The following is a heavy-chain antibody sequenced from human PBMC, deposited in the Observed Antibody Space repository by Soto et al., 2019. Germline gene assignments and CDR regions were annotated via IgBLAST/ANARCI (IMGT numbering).Heavy chain of an antibody. CDR1: GFTFSSYG. CDR2: IWHDGGNK. V-gene: IGHV3-33*01. D-gene: IGHD3-16*01. CDR3: ARDGDVNTGFGKDY. J-gene: IGHJ4*02. Sequence: PGWSLRLSCAASGFTFSSYGMHWVRQAPGKGLEWVAFIWHDGGNKFYAESVRGRFTISRDNSKNTLYLQMTSLSAEDTAMYYCARDGDVNTGFGKDYWGQGTLVTVSS.